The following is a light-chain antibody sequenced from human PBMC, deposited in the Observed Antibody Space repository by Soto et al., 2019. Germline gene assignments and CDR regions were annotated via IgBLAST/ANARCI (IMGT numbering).Light chain of an antibody. J-gene: IGKJ2*01. CDR2: GAS. V-gene: IGKV3-20*01. Sequence: IVFTQSPGTLSLSPGQRATLSCRVSESISRDYLAWYQQRLGQAPRLLIYGASSGATGIPDRFSGSGSGTVFTLTISRLEPEDFAIYYCQQYGGVPYTFGQGTKVDIK. CDR3: QQYGGVPYT. CDR1: ESISRDY.